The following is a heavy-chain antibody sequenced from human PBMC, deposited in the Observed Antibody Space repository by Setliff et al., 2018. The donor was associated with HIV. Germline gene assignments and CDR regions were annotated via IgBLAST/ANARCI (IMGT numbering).Heavy chain of an antibody. CDR1: GFSFSSRG. CDR3: ARALRLISPARTWDV. J-gene: IGHJ6*02. CDR2: INWNGGRT. V-gene: IGHV3-20*04. Sequence: GGSLRLSCVGSGFSFSSRGMIWVRQAPGRGLEWVSYINWNGGRTAYADSVKGRFTISRDKAKTSLYLQMNSLRAEDTALYFCARALRLISPARTWDVWGQGTTVTVSS. D-gene: IGHD3-16*01.